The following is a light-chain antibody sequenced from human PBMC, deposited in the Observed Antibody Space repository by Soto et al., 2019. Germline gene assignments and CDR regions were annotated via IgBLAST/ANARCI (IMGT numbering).Light chain of an antibody. CDR3: QQYNIYCT. CDR1: QSISNW. CDR2: KAS. Sequence: DIQMTQSPSTLSASVGVRVTITCRASQSISNWLAWYQQKPGKAPKLLIYKASSLESGAPSRFSGSGSGTEFTLTISSLQPDDFATYYCQQYNIYCTFGQGTKVEI. J-gene: IGKJ1*01. V-gene: IGKV1-5*03.